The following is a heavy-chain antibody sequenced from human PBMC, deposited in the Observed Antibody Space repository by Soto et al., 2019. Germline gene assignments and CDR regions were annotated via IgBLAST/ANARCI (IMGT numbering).Heavy chain of an antibody. V-gene: IGHV3-74*01. CDR1: GFTFSSYW. Sequence: GGSLRLSCAASGFTFSSYWMHWVRQAPGKGLVWVSRINSDGSSTSYADSVKGRFTISRDNAKNTLYLQMNSLRAEDTAVYYCVRGRISSTSFYYYGMDVWGQGNTVTVSS. J-gene: IGHJ6*02. CDR2: INSDGSST. CDR3: VRGRISSTSFYYYGMDV. D-gene: IGHD2-2*01.